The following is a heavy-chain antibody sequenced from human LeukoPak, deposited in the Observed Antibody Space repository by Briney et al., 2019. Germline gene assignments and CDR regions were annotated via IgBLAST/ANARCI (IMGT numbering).Heavy chain of an antibody. CDR1: GDSVSRNTAG. Sequence: SQTLSLTCAISGDSVSRNTAGWNWIRQSPSRGLEWLGRTYYRSKWYNDFAPSVRNRITINPDTSKNQFSLQLNSVTPEDTAVYYCARGARQQLDPNWFDPWGQGTLVTVSS. CDR2: TYYRSKWYN. J-gene: IGHJ5*02. CDR3: ARGARQQLDPNWFDP. D-gene: IGHD6-13*01. V-gene: IGHV6-1*01.